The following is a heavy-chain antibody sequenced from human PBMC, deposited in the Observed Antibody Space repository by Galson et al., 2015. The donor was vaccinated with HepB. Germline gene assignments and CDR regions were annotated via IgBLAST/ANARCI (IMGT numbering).Heavy chain of an antibody. D-gene: IGHD4-17*01. CDR3: ARGMLTKVLAY. Sequence: SETLSLTCAVYGGSFSGYYWNWIRQPPGKGPEWIGEISYSGATNYDPSLKSRVTISIDTSKKQFSLTLNSVSSADTAVYYCARGMLTKVLAYWSQGTLVTVSS. CDR2: ISYSGAT. V-gene: IGHV4-34*01. J-gene: IGHJ4*02. CDR1: GGSFSGYY.